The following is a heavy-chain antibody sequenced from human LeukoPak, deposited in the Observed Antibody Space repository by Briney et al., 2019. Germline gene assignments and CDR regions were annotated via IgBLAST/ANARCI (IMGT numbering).Heavy chain of an antibody. CDR2: INHVGAT. J-gene: IGHJ4*02. V-gene: IGHV4-34*01. D-gene: IGHD6-13*01. Sequence: SETLSLTCAVYGGSFSGYYWSWIRQPPEKGLEWIGEINHVGATNYNPSLKSRVTISVDTSKNQFSLKLSSVTAADTAVYYCARQYSSSPGRYFDYWGQGTLVTVSS. CDR1: GGSFSGYY. CDR3: ARQYSSSPGRYFDY.